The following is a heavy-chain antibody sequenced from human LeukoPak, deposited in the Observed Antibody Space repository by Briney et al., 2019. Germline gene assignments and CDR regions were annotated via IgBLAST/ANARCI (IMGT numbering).Heavy chain of an antibody. CDR2: IRYDGSNK. D-gene: IGHD3-10*01. CDR1: GFTFSSYG. V-gene: IGHV3-30*02. CDR3: AKIGYSGSGVGYYMDV. J-gene: IGHJ6*03. Sequence: GGSLRLSCAASGFTFSSYGFHWVRQAPGKGLEWVAFIRYDGSNKYYADSVKGRFTISRDNSKNTLYLQMNSLRAEDTAVYYCAKIGYSGSGVGYYMDVWGKGTTVTISS.